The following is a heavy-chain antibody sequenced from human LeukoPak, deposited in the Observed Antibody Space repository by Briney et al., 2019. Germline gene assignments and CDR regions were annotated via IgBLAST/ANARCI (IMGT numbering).Heavy chain of an antibody. CDR3: ARNAAVTSYYYFDS. V-gene: IGHV3-48*01. CDR1: GFTFSSYS. Sequence: GGSLRLSCAASGFTFSSYSMNWVRQAPGKGLEWVSYMSSSSSTIYYADSVKGRFTISRDNAKNSLYLQMTSLRAEDTAVYYCARNAAVTSYYYFDSWGQGSLVTVSS. D-gene: IGHD4-17*01. CDR2: MSSSSSTI. J-gene: IGHJ4*02.